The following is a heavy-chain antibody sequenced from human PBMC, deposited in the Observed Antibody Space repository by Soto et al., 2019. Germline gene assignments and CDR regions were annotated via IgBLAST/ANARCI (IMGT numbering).Heavy chain of an antibody. J-gene: IGHJ5*02. CDR1: GFDFRGTG. D-gene: IGHD6-13*01. V-gene: IGHV3-30*18. CDR3: AKVAASSWHANWFAP. CDR2: ISYDENTK. Sequence: PGGSLRLSCKASGFDFRGTGMHWVRQAPGKGLEWVAVISYDENTKDYGDSVKGRFTVSRDNSNNTLYLQMHSLTSDDTAVYYCAKVAASSWHANWFAPWGQGTLVTAPQ.